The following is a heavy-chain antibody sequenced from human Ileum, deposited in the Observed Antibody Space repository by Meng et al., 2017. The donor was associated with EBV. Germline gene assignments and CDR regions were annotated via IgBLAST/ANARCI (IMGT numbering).Heavy chain of an antibody. Sequence: QVQLQESGPRLVKPSQTLALPCTVSGGSISSGDYYWSWIRQPPGKGLEWIGYIYYSGSTYYNPSLKSRVTISVDTSKNQFSLKLSSVTAADTAVYYCARGYYDSSGYGYWYFDLWGRGTLVTVSS. D-gene: IGHD3-22*01. CDR3: ARGYYDSSGYGYWYFDL. J-gene: IGHJ2*01. CDR1: GGSISSGDYY. V-gene: IGHV4-30-4*01. CDR2: IYYSGST.